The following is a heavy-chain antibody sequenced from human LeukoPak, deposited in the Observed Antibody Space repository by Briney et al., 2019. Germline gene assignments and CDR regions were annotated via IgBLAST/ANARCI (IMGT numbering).Heavy chain of an antibody. CDR3: ATGISTAMVERHY. V-gene: IGHV1-24*01. CDR2: FDPEDGET. CDR1: GYTLTELS. J-gene: IGHJ4*02. Sequence: ASVKVSCKVSGYTLTELSMHWVRQAPGKGLEGMGGFDPEDGETIYAQKFQGRVTMTDDTSTDTADMELSSLRSEDTAVYYCATGISTAMVERHYWGQGTLVTVSS. D-gene: IGHD5-18*01.